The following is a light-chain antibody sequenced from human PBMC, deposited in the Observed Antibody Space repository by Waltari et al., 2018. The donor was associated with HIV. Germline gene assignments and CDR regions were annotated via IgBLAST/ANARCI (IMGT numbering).Light chain of an antibody. Sequence: SYELTQPPSVSVSTGQTAEITCIGDELPSKSGNCIQQKSALSPFLLIYKDRKRPSGIPGRCSGSTSGTSVTLTISGVQAEDEADYFCQSTDSSGTHVFFGGGTKLTVL. V-gene: IGLV3-25*03. CDR2: KDR. J-gene: IGLJ2*01. CDR3: QSTDSSGTHVF. CDR1: ELPSKS.